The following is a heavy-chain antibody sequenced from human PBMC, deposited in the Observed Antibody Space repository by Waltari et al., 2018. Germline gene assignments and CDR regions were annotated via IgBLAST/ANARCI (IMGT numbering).Heavy chain of an antibody. V-gene: IGHV4-38-2*01. D-gene: IGHD5-12*01. CDR2: IYHSGST. CDR3: ARRGYSGYEAWYFDL. CDR1: GYSISSGYY. J-gene: IGHJ2*01. Sequence: QVQLQESGPGLVKPSETLSLTCAVSGYSISSGYYWGWIRQPPGKGLEWIGSIYHSGSTYYNPSLKSRVTISVDTSKNQFSLKLSSVTAADTAVYYCARRGYSGYEAWYFDLWGRGTLVTVSS.